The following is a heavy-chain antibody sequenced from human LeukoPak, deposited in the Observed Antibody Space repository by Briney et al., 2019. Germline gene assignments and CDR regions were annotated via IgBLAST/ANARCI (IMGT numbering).Heavy chain of an antibody. D-gene: IGHD6-19*01. J-gene: IGHJ4*02. V-gene: IGHV3-21*01. CDR2: ISSSSSYI. Sequence: GGSLRLSCAASGFTFSSYNMNWVRQAPGKGLKWVSSISSSSSYIYYADSVKGRFTISRDNAKNSLYLQMNSLRAEDTAVYYCARDSVAVAGTWDYWGQGTLVTVSS. CDR1: GFTFSSYN. CDR3: ARDSVAVAGTWDY.